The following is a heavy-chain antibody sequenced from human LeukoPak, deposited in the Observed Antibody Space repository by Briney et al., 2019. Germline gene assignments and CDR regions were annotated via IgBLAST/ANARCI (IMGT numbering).Heavy chain of an antibody. CDR2: INPNSGGT. CDR3: AALEMATTDAFDI. CDR1: GYTFTSYD. J-gene: IGHJ3*02. Sequence: ASVKVSCKASGYTFTSYDINWVRQATGQGLEWMGWINPNSGGTNYAQKFQGRVTMTRDTSISTAYMELSRLRSDDTAVYYCAALEMATTDAFDIWGQGRMVTVSS. V-gene: IGHV1-2*02. D-gene: IGHD5-24*01.